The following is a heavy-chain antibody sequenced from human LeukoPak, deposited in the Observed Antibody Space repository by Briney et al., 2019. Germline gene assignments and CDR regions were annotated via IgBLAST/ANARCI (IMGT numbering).Heavy chain of an antibody. Sequence: PSGTLSLTCAVSGGSISSTDWWSWDRQPPGKGLEWIGEVYHSGSTNYNPSLNSRVTTSVDKSKNQFSLKLSSVTAADTAVYYCARGPGTALVRGGLYWGLGTLVTVSS. CDR3: ARGPGTALVRGGLY. CDR1: GGSISSTDW. V-gene: IGHV4-4*02. J-gene: IGHJ4*02. CDR2: VYHSGST. D-gene: IGHD5-18*01.